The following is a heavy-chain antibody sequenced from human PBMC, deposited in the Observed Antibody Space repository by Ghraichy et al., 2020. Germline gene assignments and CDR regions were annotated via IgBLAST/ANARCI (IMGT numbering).Heavy chain of an antibody. CDR2: FWSNGIDT. CDR1: GFTFSYYG. D-gene: IGHD2/OR15-2a*01. Sequence: GESLNISCAGSGFTFSYYGIHWVRQAPGKGLEWVAVFWSNGIDTYYADSVKGRFTVSRDNSKSTLYLQMNSLRAEDTAVYYCARDSDTTSHYSNFDYWGQGTLVTVSS. CDR3: ARDSDTTSHYSNFDY. V-gene: IGHV3-33*01. J-gene: IGHJ4*02.